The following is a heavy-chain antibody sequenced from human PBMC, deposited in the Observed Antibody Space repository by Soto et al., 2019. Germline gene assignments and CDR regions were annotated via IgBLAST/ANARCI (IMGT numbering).Heavy chain of an antibody. V-gene: IGHV4-34*01. D-gene: IGHD6-6*01. Sequence: ASETLSLTCAVYDGSSGGYRWNWIRQSPGKGLEWIGDINQTGKTNYNPSLKSRVTISVDTSKNQVSLRLTSVTAADTAVYYCARGSKVRVAARPHYYYSLDVWGLGTTVTVSS. CDR1: DGSSGGYR. J-gene: IGHJ6*02. CDR2: INQTGKT. CDR3: ARGSKVRVAARPHYYYSLDV.